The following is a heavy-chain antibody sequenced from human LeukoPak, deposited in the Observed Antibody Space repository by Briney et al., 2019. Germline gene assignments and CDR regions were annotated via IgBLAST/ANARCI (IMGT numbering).Heavy chain of an antibody. CDR1: GGSINNDY. CDR2: IYYSGST. J-gene: IGHJ4*02. CDR3: ARGEMATIFL. D-gene: IGHD5-24*01. V-gene: IGHV4-59*01. Sequence: KPSETLSLTCSVSGGSINNDYWTWIRQPPGKGLEWIGYIYYSGSTNYNPSLKSRVTISLDPSKTQFSLKLNSVTAADTAVYFCARGEMATIFLWGQGTLVTVSS.